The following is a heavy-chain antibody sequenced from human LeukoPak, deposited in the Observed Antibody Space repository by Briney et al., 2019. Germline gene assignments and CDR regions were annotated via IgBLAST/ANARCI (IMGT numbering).Heavy chain of an antibody. Sequence: GGSLRLSCAASGFTFSNYGMHWVRQAPGKGLEWLSYISTSSSYIYYADSVKGRFTVSRDNAMNSLFLQMNSLIAEDTAVYYCARDGPVGYSSGWYPGYPDYWGQGTLVTVSS. V-gene: IGHV3-21*01. CDR2: ISTSSSYI. CDR1: GFTFSNYG. J-gene: IGHJ4*02. CDR3: ARDGPVGYSSGWYPGYPDY. D-gene: IGHD6-19*01.